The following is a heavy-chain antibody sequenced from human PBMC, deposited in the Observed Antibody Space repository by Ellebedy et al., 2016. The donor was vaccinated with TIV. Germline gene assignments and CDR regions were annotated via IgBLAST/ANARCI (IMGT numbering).Heavy chain of an antibody. CDR3: ARRASYGDYAVQVNPWFDP. CDR2: IWDDGTER. Sequence: GGSLRLSCATSGFTFRSYGMHWVRQAPGKGLEWVAVIWDDGTERYYADSVKGRFTISRDDSKNTLYLQMNSLRVEDTAVYYCARRASYGDYAVQVNPWFDPWGQGTLVTVSS. J-gene: IGHJ5*02. V-gene: IGHV3-33*01. D-gene: IGHD4-17*01. CDR1: GFTFRSYG.